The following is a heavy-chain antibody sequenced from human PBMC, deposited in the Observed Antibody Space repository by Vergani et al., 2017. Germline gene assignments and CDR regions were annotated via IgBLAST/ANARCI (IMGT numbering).Heavy chain of an antibody. CDR3: ARSPDYYGSGPFAYFDY. J-gene: IGHJ4*02. CDR1: GFTVSSNY. V-gene: IGHV3-21*01. D-gene: IGHD3-10*01. CDR2: ISSSSSYI. Sequence: EVQLVESGGGLVQPGGSLRLSCAASGFTVSSNYMSWVRQAPGKGLEWVSSISSSSSYIYYADSVKGRFTITRDNAKNSVYLEMNSLRAEDTAVYYCARSPDYYGSGPFAYFDYWGQGTLVTVSS.